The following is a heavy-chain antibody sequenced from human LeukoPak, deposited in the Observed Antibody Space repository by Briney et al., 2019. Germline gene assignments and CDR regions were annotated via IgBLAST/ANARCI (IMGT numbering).Heavy chain of an antibody. Sequence: SETLSLTCTVSGYSLSSGYQWGWIRQPPGKGLEWIGSIYYSGSTYYNPSLKSRVTISVDTSKNQFSLKLSSVTAADTAVYYCARVSRAAADYWGQGTLVTVSS. CDR1: GYSLSSGYQ. V-gene: IGHV4-38-2*02. CDR3: ARVSRAAADY. J-gene: IGHJ4*02. D-gene: IGHD6-13*01. CDR2: IYYSGST.